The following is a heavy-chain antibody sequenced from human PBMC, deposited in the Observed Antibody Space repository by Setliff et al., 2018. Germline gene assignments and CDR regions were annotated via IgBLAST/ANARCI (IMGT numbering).Heavy chain of an antibody. Sequence: PSETLSLTCAVYGGSFSGYYWSWIRQPPGKGLEWIGEINHSGTTYYNPSLNSRGTISVDTSRDQFSLRLSSVTAADTAVYYCARESAYCSGGSCYFLGVVWFDPWGQGTLVTVSS. V-gene: IGHV4-34*01. CDR3: ARESAYCSGGSCYFLGVVWFDP. D-gene: IGHD2-15*01. CDR2: INHSGTT. J-gene: IGHJ5*02. CDR1: GGSFSGYY.